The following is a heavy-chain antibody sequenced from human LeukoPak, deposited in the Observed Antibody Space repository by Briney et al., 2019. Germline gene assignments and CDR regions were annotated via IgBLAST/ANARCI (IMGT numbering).Heavy chain of an antibody. Sequence: GGSLRLSCAASGFSFSNYAMDWVRQAPGKGLEWVSTIGASVSNTNYADSVKGRFTISRDNSKNTLSLQMSSLKVEDTAVYSCARRSGGTCDYWGQGTLVTVSS. D-gene: IGHD1-1*01. V-gene: IGHV3-23*01. J-gene: IGHJ4*02. CDR3: ARRSGGTCDY. CDR1: GFSFSNYA. CDR2: IGASVSNT.